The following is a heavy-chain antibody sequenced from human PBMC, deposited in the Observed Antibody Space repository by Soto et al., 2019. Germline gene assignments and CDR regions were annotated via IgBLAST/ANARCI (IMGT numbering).Heavy chain of an antibody. CDR2: INESGST. Sequence: QVQLQQWGAGLVKPSETLSLSCAVYGQSFSGHSWAWIRQSPGKGLEWIGEINESGSTYYNPSLKDRVTISADTSKNRFSLKLSSVSAADTAVYFCARGSGIVALPGELEDVNYDYWGQGTLVNVSS. J-gene: IGHJ4*02. D-gene: IGHD1-1*01. CDR1: GQSFSGHS. V-gene: IGHV4-34*01. CDR3: ARGSGIVALPGELEDVNYDY.